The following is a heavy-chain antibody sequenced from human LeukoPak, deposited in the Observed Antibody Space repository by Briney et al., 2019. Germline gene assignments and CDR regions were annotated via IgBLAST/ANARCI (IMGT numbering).Heavy chain of an antibody. CDR1: GFTFSSYA. CDR2: ISGSGGST. CDR3: AKDYYVSGSPYYFDY. V-gene: IGHV3-23*01. D-gene: IGHD3-22*01. J-gene: IGHJ4*02. Sequence: GGSLRLSCAASGFTFSSYAMTWVRQAPGKGLEWVSTISGSGGSTYYADSVKGRFAISRDNSKNTLYLQMNSLRAEDTAVYYCAKDYYVSGSPYYFDYWGQGTLVTVSS.